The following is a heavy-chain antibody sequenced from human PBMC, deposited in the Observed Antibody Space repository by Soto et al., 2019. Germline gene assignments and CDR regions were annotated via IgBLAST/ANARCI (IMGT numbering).Heavy chain of an antibody. Sequence: GGSLRLSCAVSGFTFNSYGMHWVRQGPGNGLEWVAFISYDSTKTYYADSVKGRFTISRDNSNSALYVQMNSLTGEDTAVYYCARTRSAWSDFHYYSLDVWGQGTTVTVS. CDR2: ISYDSTKT. J-gene: IGHJ6*02. V-gene: IGHV3-30*03. CDR1: GFTFNSYG. CDR3: ARTRSAWSDFHYYSLDV. D-gene: IGHD1-26*01.